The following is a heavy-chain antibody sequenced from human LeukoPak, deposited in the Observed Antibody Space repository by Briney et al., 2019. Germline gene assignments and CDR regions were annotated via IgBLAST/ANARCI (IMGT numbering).Heavy chain of an antibody. CDR3: ARGRGRGSYFDFDY. J-gene: IGHJ4*02. D-gene: IGHD1-26*01. CDR1: GYTFTSYD. Sequence: EASVKVSCKASGYTFTSYDINWVRQAAGQGLEWMGWMNPNSGNTGYAQKFQGRVTMTRNTSISTAYMELSSLRSEDTAVYYCARGRGRGSYFDFDYWGQGTLVTVSS. V-gene: IGHV1-8*01. CDR2: MNPNSGNT.